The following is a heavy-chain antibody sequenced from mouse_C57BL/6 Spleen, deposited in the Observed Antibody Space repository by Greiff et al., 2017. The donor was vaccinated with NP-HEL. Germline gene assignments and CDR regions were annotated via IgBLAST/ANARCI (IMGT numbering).Heavy chain of an antibody. CDR1: GYTFTSYW. D-gene: IGHD2-1*01. V-gene: IGHV1-50*01. Sequence: QVQLKQPGAELVKPGASVKLSCKASGYTFTSYWMQWVKQRPGQGLEWIGEIDPSDSYTNYNQKFKGKATLTVDTSSSTAYMQLSSLTSEDSAVYYCARRGYGNYPVAYWGQGTLVTVSA. CDR2: IDPSDSYT. CDR3: ARRGYGNYPVAY. J-gene: IGHJ3*01.